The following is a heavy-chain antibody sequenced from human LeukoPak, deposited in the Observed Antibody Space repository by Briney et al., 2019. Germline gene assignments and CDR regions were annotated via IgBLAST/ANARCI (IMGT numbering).Heavy chain of an antibody. J-gene: IGHJ3*02. V-gene: IGHV4-59*08. CDR3: ARRMATVTDAFDI. CDR1: GDSLTSHF. CDR2: VFHSGTT. Sequence: KPSETLSLTCNVSGDSLTSHFWSWIRQTPGKGLEWIGYVFHSGTTNYSPSLESRVTISLDTSKKQFYLRLASVTAADTAVYYCARRMATVTDAFDIWGRGTMVSVSS. D-gene: IGHD5-24*01.